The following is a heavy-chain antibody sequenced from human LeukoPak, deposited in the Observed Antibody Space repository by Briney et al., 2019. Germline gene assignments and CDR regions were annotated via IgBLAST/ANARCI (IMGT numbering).Heavy chain of an antibody. Sequence: GGSLRLSCAATGFSFSSYAMTWVRQAPGKGLGWVSVISGSGVNTYYADSVKGRFTISRDNSKNTLYLQMNSLRAEDTAVYYCAKDLRVAAAGPWGQGTLVTVSS. CDR3: AKDLRVAAAGP. J-gene: IGHJ5*02. D-gene: IGHD6-13*01. CDR2: ISGSGVNT. V-gene: IGHV3-23*01. CDR1: GFSFSSYA.